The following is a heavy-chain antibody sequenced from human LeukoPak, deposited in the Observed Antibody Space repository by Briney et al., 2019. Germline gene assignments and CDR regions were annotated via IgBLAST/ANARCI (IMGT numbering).Heavy chain of an antibody. CDR1: GYTFTGYY. V-gene: IGHV1-2*02. Sequence: ASVKVSCKASGYTFTGYYMHWARQAPGQGLEWMGWINPNSGGTNYAQKFQGRVTMTRDTSISTAYMELSRLRSDDTAVYYCARDRSSSWYRVDAFDIWGQGTMVTVSS. D-gene: IGHD6-13*01. J-gene: IGHJ3*02. CDR2: INPNSGGT. CDR3: ARDRSSSWYRVDAFDI.